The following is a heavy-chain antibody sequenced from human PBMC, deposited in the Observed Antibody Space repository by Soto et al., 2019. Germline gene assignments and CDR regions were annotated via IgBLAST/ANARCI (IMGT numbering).Heavy chain of an antibody. Sequence: QVQLVESGGGVVQPGRSLRLSCAASGFTFSSYGMHWVRQAPGKGLEWVAVIWYDGSNKYYADSVKGRFTISRDNSKNTLYLQMNSLRAEDTAVYYCARGRITIFGVVIGGAFDLWGQGTMVTVSS. J-gene: IGHJ3*01. CDR1: GFTFSSYG. D-gene: IGHD3-3*01. V-gene: IGHV3-33*01. CDR3: ARGRITIFGVVIGGAFDL. CDR2: IWYDGSNK.